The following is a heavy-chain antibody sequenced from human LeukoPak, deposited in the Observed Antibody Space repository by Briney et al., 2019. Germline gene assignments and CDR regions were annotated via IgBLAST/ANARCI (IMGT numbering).Heavy chain of an antibody. CDR3: AKCRDGYNLDAFDI. V-gene: IGHV3-21*01. J-gene: IGHJ3*02. CDR2: ISSSSSYI. D-gene: IGHD5-24*01. Sequence: GGSLRLSCAASGFTFSSYSMNWVRQAPGKGLEWVSSISSSSSYIYYADSVKGQFTISRDNAKNSLYLQMNSLRAEDTAVYYCAKCRDGYNLDAFDIWGQGTMVTVSS. CDR1: GFTFSSYS.